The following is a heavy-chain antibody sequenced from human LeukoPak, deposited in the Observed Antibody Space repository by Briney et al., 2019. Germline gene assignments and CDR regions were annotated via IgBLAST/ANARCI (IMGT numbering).Heavy chain of an antibody. Sequence: SVKVSCKASGGTFSSYAISWVRQAPGQGLEWMGRIIPILGIANYAQKFQGRVTITADKSTSTAYMELSSLRSEDTAVYYCARDVEDDSSGYSDYWGQGTLVTVSS. J-gene: IGHJ4*02. CDR3: ARDVEDDSSGYSDY. D-gene: IGHD3-22*01. CDR1: GGTFSSYA. V-gene: IGHV1-69*04. CDR2: IIPILGIA.